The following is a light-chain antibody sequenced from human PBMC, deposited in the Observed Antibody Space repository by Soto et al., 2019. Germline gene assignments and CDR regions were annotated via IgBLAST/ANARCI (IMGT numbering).Light chain of an antibody. CDR3: SSYTSSSTRV. V-gene: IGLV2-14*03. Sequence: QSVLTQPASVSGSPGQSITISCTGTSSDVGAYDFVSWYQQHPDKAPKLMIYEVSNRPSGVSNRFSGSKSVNPATLTISGLQAEDEAEYYCSSYTSSSTRVFGTGTKATVL. J-gene: IGLJ1*01. CDR1: SSDVGAYDF. CDR2: EVS.